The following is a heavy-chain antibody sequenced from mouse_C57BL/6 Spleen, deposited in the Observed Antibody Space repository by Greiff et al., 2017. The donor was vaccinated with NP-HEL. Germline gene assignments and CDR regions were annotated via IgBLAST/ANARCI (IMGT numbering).Heavy chain of an antibody. CDR1: GFNIKDDY. J-gene: IGHJ2*01. CDR2: IDPENGDT. V-gene: IGHV14-4*01. CDR3: THGNSFDY. Sequence: VQLKQSGAELVRPGASVKLSCTASGFNIKDDYMHWVKQRPEQGLEWIGWIDPENGDTEYASKFQGKATITADTSSNTAYLQLSSLTSEDTAVYYCTHGNSFDYWGQGTTLTVSS. D-gene: IGHD2-1*01.